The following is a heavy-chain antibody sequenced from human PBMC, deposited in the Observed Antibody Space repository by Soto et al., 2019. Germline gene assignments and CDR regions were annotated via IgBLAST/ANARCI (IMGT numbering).Heavy chain of an antibody. V-gene: IGHV3-23*01. Sequence: GGSLRLSCAASGFTFSSYAMSWVRQAPGKGLEWVSTILVGGSTHYPDSVKGRFTISRDNSKNTVFLQMNSLTAGDTAVYYCAKATATGGGAFDICGQGTMVTVSS. CDR2: ILVGGST. CDR1: GFTFSSYA. D-gene: IGHD2-8*02. CDR3: AKATATGGGAFDI. J-gene: IGHJ3*02.